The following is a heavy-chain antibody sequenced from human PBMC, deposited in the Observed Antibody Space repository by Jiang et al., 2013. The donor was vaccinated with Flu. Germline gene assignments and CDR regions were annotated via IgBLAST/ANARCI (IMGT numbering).Heavy chain of an antibody. J-gene: IGHJ5*02. D-gene: IGHD2-2*01. V-gene: IGHV1-3*01. Sequence: SGAEVKKPGASVKVSCKASGYTFTSYAMHWVRQAPGQRLEWMGWINAGNGNTKYSQKFQGRVTITRDTSASTAYMELSSLRSEDTAVYYCASGAEDIVVVPAAIGVGWFDPWGQGTLVTVSS. CDR1: GYTFTSYA. CDR2: INAGNGNT. CDR3: ASGAEDIVVVPAAIGVGWFDP.